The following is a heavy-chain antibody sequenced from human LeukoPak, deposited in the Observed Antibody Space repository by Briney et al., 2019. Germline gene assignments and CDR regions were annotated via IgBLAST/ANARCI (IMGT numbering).Heavy chain of an antibody. D-gene: IGHD3-22*01. CDR3: AKDKGSGYYDSSGYFS. CDR2: ISGSGGST. V-gene: IGHV3-23*01. CDR1: GFTFGSHW. J-gene: IGHJ5*02. Sequence: GGSLRLSCAASGFTFGSHWMSWVRQAPGKGLEWVSAISGSGGSTYYADSVKGRFTISRDNSKNTLYLQMNSLRAEDTAVYYCAKDKGSGYYDSSGYFSWGQGTLVTVSS.